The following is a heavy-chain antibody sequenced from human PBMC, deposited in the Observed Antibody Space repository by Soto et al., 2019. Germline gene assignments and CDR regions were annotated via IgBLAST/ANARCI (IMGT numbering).Heavy chain of an antibody. CDR2: IYTSGST. J-gene: IGHJ5*02. Sequence: QVQLQESGPGLVKPSETLSLTCTVSGGSISSYYWSWIRQPAGKGLEWIGRIYTSGSTNYNPSLKSRVTMSVDTSKNQFSLKLSSVTAADTAVYYXXXXXXQWLDPTFNWFDPWGQGTLVTVSS. V-gene: IGHV4-4*07. D-gene: IGHD6-19*01. CDR1: GGSISSYY. CDR3: XXXXXQWLDPTFNWFDP.